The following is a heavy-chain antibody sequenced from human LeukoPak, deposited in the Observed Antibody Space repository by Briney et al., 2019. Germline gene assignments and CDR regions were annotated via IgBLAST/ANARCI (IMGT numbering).Heavy chain of an antibody. Sequence: SETLSLTCTVSGGSIRSYYWTWIRQSPGKGLEWIGDIYYTGSTNYNPSLKSRVTISVDTSKNQFSLKLSSVTAADTAVYYCARVIPYSSSWSSCGDYGMDVWGQGTTVTVSS. J-gene: IGHJ6*02. D-gene: IGHD6-13*01. V-gene: IGHV4-59*12. CDR2: IYYTGST. CDR3: ARVIPYSSSWSSCGDYGMDV. CDR1: GGSIRSYY.